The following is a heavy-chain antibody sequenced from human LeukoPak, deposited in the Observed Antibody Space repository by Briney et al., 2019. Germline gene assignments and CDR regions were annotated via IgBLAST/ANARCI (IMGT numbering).Heavy chain of an antibody. D-gene: IGHD3-22*01. V-gene: IGHV1-69*13. Sequence: GASVKVSCKASGGTFSSYAISWVRQAPGQGLEWMGGIIPIFGTANYAQKFQGRVTITADESTSTAYMELSSLRSEDTAVYYCARHTYYYDSSGPGTFDYWGQGTLVTVSP. CDR1: GGTFSSYA. CDR3: ARHTYYYDSSGPGTFDY. J-gene: IGHJ4*02. CDR2: IIPIFGTA.